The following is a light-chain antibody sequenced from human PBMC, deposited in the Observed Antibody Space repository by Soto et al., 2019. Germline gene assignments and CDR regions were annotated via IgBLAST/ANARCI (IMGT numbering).Light chain of an antibody. Sequence: EIVLTQSPLSLPVTPGDPASISCRSDQSLLDPDGNNDLDWCLQKPGQSPQLLIYLSSNRASGGPDRFSGSGSGTDFTLKISRVEAEDVGVYYCRQSLQPFLTLGGGTKVEIK. CDR1: QSLLDPDGNND. CDR3: RQSLQPFLT. V-gene: IGKV2-28*01. J-gene: IGKJ4*01. CDR2: LSS.